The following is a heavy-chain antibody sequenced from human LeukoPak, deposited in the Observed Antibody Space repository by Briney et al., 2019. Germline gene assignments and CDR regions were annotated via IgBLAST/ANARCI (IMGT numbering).Heavy chain of an antibody. V-gene: IGHV3-21*04. CDR2: ISSSSSYI. Sequence: GGSLRLSCAASGFTFSSYSMNWVRQAPGKGLEWVSSISSSSSYIYYADSVKGRFTISRDNAKNSLYLQMNGLRAEDTAVYYCAKDRKGSTRFDYWGQGTLVTVSS. CDR3: AKDRKGSTRFDY. CDR1: GFTFSSYS. J-gene: IGHJ4*02. D-gene: IGHD5/OR15-5a*01.